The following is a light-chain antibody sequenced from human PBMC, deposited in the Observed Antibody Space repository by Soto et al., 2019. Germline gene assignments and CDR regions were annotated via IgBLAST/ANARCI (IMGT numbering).Light chain of an antibody. CDR1: QSVSSN. CDR3: QQYNNWPWT. J-gene: IGKJ1*01. V-gene: IGKV3-15*01. Sequence: EIVMTQSPATLSVSPGERATLPCRASQSVSSNLAWYQQKPGQAPRLLIYGASTRATGIPARFSGSGSGIEFSLTISTLQSEDSAVYSCQQYNNWPWTFGQGTKVEIK. CDR2: GAS.